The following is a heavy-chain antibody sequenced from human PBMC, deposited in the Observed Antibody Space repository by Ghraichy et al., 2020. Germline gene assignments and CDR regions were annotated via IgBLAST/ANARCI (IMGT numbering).Heavy chain of an antibody. CDR1: GGSFSGYY. CDR3: ARRRIPNMGNDY. Sequence: SETLSLTCAVYGGSFSGYYWSWIRQPPGKGLEWIGEINHSGSTNYNPSLKSRVTISVDTSKNQFSLKLSSVTAADTAVYYCARRRIPNMGNDYWGQGTLVTVSS. D-gene: IGHD7-27*01. V-gene: IGHV4-34*01. CDR2: INHSGST. J-gene: IGHJ4*02.